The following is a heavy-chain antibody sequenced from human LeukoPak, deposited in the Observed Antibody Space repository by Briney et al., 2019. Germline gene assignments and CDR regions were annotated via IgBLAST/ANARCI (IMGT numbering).Heavy chain of an antibody. CDR1: GFTFGDYA. V-gene: IGHV3-49*04. Sequence: PGRSLRLSCTASGFTFGDYAMSWVRQAPGKGLEWGGFIRSKAYGGTTEYAASVKGRFTISRDDSKSIAYLQMNSLTTEDTAVYYCTREIAVAGTGVYWGQGTLVTVSS. D-gene: IGHD6-19*01. CDR2: IRSKAYGGTT. CDR3: TREIAVAGTGVY. J-gene: IGHJ4*02.